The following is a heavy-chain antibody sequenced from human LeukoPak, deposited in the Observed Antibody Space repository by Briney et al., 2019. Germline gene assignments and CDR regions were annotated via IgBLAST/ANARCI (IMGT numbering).Heavy chain of an antibody. CDR1: GGSISSYY. D-gene: IGHD1-26*01. CDR2: IYYSGST. J-gene: IGHJ3*02. V-gene: IGHV4-59*01. CDR3: ASFELNAFDI. Sequence: SETLSLTCTVSGGSISSYYWSWIRQPPGKGLEWIGYIYYSGSTNYNPSLKCRVTISVDTSKNQFSLKLSSVTAADTAVYYCASFELNAFDIWGQGTMVTVSS.